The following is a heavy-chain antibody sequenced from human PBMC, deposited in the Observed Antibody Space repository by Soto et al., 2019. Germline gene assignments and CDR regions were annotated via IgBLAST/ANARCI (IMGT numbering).Heavy chain of an antibody. CDR3: ARDRYYYESSGYHGDFQH. CDR2: ISSSGSTI. J-gene: IGHJ1*01. CDR1: GFTFSSYE. Sequence: EVRLVESGGGLVQPGGSLRLSCAASGFTFSSYEMNWVRQAPGKGLEWVSYISSSGSTIYYADSVKGRFTISRDNAKNSLYLQMNSLRAEDTAVYYCARDRYYYESSGYHGDFQHWGQGTLVTVSS. D-gene: IGHD3-22*01. V-gene: IGHV3-48*03.